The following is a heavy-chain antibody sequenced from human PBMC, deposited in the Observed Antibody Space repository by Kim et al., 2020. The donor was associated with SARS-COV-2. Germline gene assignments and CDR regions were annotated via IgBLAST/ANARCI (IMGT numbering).Heavy chain of an antibody. J-gene: IGHJ6*01. CDR1: GGSFSGYY. Sequence: SETLSLTCAVYGGSFSGYYWSWIRQPPGKGLEWIGEINHSGSTNYNPSLKSRVTISVDTSKNQFSLKLSSVTAADTAVYYCARVRVTMVRGVIYYYGMDV. V-gene: IGHV4-34*01. CDR2: INHSGST. D-gene: IGHD3-10*01. CDR3: ARVRVTMVRGVIYYYGMDV.